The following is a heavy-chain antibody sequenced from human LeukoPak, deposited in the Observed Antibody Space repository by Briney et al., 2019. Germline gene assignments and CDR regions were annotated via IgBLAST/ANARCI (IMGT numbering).Heavy chain of an antibody. CDR1: GGSISSNY. V-gene: IGHV4-59*01. Sequence: SETRSLTCTVPGGSISSNYWSWIRQPPGKGLEWIGYIYYSGSTNYNPSLKSRVTISVDTSKNQFSLKLSSVTAADTAVYYCARVDYDFWSGYPTGSLDYWGQGTLVTVSS. J-gene: IGHJ4*02. CDR3: ARVDYDFWSGYPTGSLDY. D-gene: IGHD3-3*01. CDR2: IYYSGST.